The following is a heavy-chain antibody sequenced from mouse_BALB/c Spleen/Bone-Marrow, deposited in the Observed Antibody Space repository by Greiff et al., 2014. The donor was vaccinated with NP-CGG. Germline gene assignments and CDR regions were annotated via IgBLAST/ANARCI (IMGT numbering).Heavy chain of an antibody. CDR1: SFNIKDTY. CDR2: IDPANGNT. Sequence: VQLQQPGAELVKPGASVKLSCTASSFNIKDTYMHWVKQRPEQGLEWIGRIDPANGNTKYDPKFQGKATITADTSSNTAYLQLSSLTSEDTAVYYCATYYYGYYFDYWGQGTTLTVSS. D-gene: IGHD1-2*01. J-gene: IGHJ2*01. V-gene: IGHV14-3*02. CDR3: ATYYYGYYFDY.